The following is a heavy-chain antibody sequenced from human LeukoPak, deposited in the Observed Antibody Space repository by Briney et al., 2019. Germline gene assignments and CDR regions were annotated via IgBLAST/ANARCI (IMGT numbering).Heavy chain of an antibody. V-gene: IGHV3-9*01. D-gene: IGHD6-19*01. Sequence: PGGSLRLSCAASGFTFDDYAMHWVRQAPGKGLEWVSGISWNSGSIGYADSVKGRFTISRDNAKNSLYLQMNSLRAEDTALYYCAKDIRSYSSGWFDYWGQGTLVTVSS. CDR1: GFTFDDYA. CDR3: AKDIRSYSSGWFDY. CDR2: ISWNSGSI. J-gene: IGHJ5*01.